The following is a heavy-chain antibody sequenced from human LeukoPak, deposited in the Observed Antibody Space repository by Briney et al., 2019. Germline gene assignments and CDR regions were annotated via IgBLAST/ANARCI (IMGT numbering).Heavy chain of an antibody. CDR2: ISSSSSYI. V-gene: IGHV3-21*01. D-gene: IGHD4-17*01. Sequence: PGGSLRLSCAASGFTFSSYSMNWVRQAPGKGLEWVSSISSSSSYIYYADSVKGRFTISRDNAKNSLYLQMNSLRAEDTAVYYCASSVYGDYPSRYFDYWGQGTLVTVSS. J-gene: IGHJ4*02. CDR3: ASSVYGDYPSRYFDY. CDR1: GFTFSSYS.